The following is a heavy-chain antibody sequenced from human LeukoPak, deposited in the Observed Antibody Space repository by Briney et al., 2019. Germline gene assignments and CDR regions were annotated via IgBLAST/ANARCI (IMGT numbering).Heavy chain of an antibody. Sequence: PSETLSLTCTVSGGSISSSSYYWGWIRQPPGKGLEWIGSIYHSGSTYYNPSRKSRITISVDTSKNQFSLKLSSVTAADTAVYYCAREPYYDFWSGYYTGYYYYYMDVWGKGTTVTVSS. D-gene: IGHD3-3*01. CDR2: IYHSGST. V-gene: IGHV4-39*07. CDR3: AREPYYDFWSGYYTGYYYYYMDV. CDR1: GGSISSSSYY. J-gene: IGHJ6*03.